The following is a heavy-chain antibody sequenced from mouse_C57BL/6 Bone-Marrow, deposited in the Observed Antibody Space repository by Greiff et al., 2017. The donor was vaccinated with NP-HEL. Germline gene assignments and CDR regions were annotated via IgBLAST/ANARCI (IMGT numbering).Heavy chain of an antibody. J-gene: IGHJ4*01. V-gene: IGHV1-64*01. CDR2: IHPNSGST. CDR1: GYTFTSYW. Sequence: QVQLQQPGAELVKPGASVKLSCKASGYTFTSYWMHWVKQRPGQGLEWIGMIHPNSGSTNYNEKFKSKATLTVDKSSSTAYMQLSSRTSEDYAVYYCARPRLQPHYAMDYWGQGTSVTVSS. D-gene: IGHD2-4*01. CDR3: ARPRLQPHYAMDY.